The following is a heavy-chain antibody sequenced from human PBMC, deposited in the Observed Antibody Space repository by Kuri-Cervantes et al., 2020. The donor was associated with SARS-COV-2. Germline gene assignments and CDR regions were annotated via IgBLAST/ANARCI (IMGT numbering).Heavy chain of an antibody. J-gene: IGHJ3*02. CDR3: ARVVGYCSSTSCPLLAFDI. Sequence: ASVKVSCKASGYTFTSYYMHWVRQAPGQGLEWMGIINPSGGSTSYAQKFQGRATMTRDTSTSTVYMERSSLRSEDTAVYYCARVVGYCSSTSCPLLAFDIWGQGTMVTVSS. D-gene: IGHD2-2*01. CDR1: GYTFTSYY. CDR2: INPSGGST. V-gene: IGHV1-46*01.